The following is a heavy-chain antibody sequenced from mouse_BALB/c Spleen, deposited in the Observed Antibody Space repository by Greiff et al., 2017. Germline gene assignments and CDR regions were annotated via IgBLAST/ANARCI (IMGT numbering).Heavy chain of an antibody. J-gene: IGHJ2*01. CDR1: GYTFTSYW. CDR2: INPSNGRT. Sequence: VQLQQPGAELVKPGASVKLSCKASGYTFTSYWMHWVKQRPGQGLEWIGEINPSNGRTNYNEKFKSKATLTVDKSSSTAYMQLSSLTSEDSAVYYCARDYRYDGGDWGQGTTLTVSS. CDR3: ARDYRYDGGD. V-gene: IGHV1S81*02. D-gene: IGHD2-14*01.